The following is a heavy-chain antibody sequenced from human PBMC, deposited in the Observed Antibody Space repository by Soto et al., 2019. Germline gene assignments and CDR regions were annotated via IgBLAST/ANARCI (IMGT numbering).Heavy chain of an antibody. CDR1: GTTFSTHG. V-gene: IGHV1-69*01. CDR2: FVPMFSSS. Sequence: QVQLVQSGAEVRKPGSSVNVSCKASGTTFSTHGIHWVRQAPGQGLEWMGGFVPMFSSSNYAQKFQGRLTIVADESTNSAYMELSSLRADDSVIYYWGRSCGTYYFYHWGQGTLVTVSS. D-gene: IGHD1-1*01. CDR3: GRSCGTYYFYH. J-gene: IGHJ4*02.